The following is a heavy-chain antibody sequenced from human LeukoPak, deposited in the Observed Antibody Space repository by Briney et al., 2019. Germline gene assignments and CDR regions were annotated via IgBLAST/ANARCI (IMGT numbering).Heavy chain of an antibody. D-gene: IGHD3-10*01. V-gene: IGHV1-3*03. CDR2: INAGNGNT. J-gene: IGHJ4*02. CDR1: GYTFTSYA. CDR3: ARDPRYYGSGSYHNFDY. Sequence: ASVKVSCKASGYTFTSYAMHWVRQAPGQRLEWMGWINAGNGNTKYSQEFQGRVTITRDTSASTAYMELSSLRSEDMAVYYCARDPRYYGSGSYHNFDYWGQGTLVTVSS.